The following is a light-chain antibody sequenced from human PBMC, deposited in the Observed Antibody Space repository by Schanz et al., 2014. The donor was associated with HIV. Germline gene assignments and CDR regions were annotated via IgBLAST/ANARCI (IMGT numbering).Light chain of an antibody. V-gene: IGKV1-5*03. CDR3: QQYDSYPGT. CDR1: QSISTW. Sequence: DIQMTQSPSTLSASVGDSVTITCRASQSISTWLAWYQQKPGKAPKLLIYKASSLESGVPSRFSGGGSGTVFTLTITSLQPDDSASYYCQQYDSYPGTFGQGTQVEIK. CDR2: KAS. J-gene: IGKJ1*01.